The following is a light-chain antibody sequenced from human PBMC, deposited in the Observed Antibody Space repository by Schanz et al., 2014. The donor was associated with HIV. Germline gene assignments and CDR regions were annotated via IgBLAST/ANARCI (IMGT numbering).Light chain of an antibody. CDR2: GNN. CDR3: QSYDVSLGEVV. CDR1: SSNIGAGYD. Sequence: QSVLTQPPSVSGAPGQRVTISCTGSSSNIGAGYDVHWYQQLPGTAPQLLIYGNNNRPSGVPDRFSGSKSGTSASLAITGLQAEDEAVYYCQSYDVSLGEVVFGGGTKLTVL. V-gene: IGLV1-40*01. J-gene: IGLJ2*01.